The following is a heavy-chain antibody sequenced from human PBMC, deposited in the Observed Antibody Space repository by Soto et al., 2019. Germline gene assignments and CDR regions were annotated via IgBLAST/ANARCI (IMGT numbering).Heavy chain of an antibody. CDR3: ARGRIAARRIGFVAVNWFDP. CDR1: GGSISSGGYY. D-gene: IGHD6-6*01. V-gene: IGHV4-31*03. J-gene: IGHJ5*02. Sequence: ASETLSLTCTVSGGSISSGGYYWSWIRQHPGKGLEWIGYIYYSGSTYYNPSLKSRVTISVDTSKNQFSLKLSSVTAADTAVYYCARGRIAARRIGFVAVNWFDPWGQGTLVTVSS. CDR2: IYYSGST.